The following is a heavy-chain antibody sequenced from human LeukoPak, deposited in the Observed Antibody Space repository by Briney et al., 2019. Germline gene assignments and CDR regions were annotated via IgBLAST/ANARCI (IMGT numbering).Heavy chain of an antibody. CDR2: ISGSGGST. CDR3: AKDPYPDDILTGSWAY. Sequence: PGGSLRLSCAASGFTFSSYGMSWVRQAPGKGLEWVSAISGSGGSTYYADSVKGRFTISRDNSKNTLYLQMNSLRAEDTAVYYCAKDPYPDDILTGSWAYWGQGTLVTVSS. CDR1: GFTFSSYG. J-gene: IGHJ4*02. V-gene: IGHV3-23*01. D-gene: IGHD3-9*01.